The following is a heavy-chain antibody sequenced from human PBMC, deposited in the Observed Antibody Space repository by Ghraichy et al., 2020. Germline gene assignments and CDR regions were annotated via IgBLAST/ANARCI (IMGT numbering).Heavy chain of an antibody. CDR1: GFTFSYYG. D-gene: IGHD3-9*01. CDR2: IWNDGSNE. J-gene: IGHJ6*02. V-gene: IGHV3-33*01. CDR3: ARDKLYYDILSGYSPYHYGMDV. Sequence: GESLNISCAVSGFTFSYYGMHWVRQAPGKGLEWVAFIWNDGSNEYYADSVKGRFTISRDDSKNTLYLQMDSLRAEDTALYYCARDKLYYDILSGYSPYHYGMDVWGQGTTVTVSS.